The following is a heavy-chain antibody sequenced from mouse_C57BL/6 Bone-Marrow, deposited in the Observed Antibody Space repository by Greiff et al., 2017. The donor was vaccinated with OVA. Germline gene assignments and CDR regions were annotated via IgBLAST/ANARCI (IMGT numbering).Heavy chain of an antibody. CDR2: IYPRSGNT. V-gene: IGHV1-81*01. J-gene: IGHJ3*01. Sequence: QVQLKQSGAELARPGASVKLSCKASGYTFTSCGISWVKQRTGQGLEWIGEIYPRSGNTYYNEKFKGKATLTADKSSSTAYMELRSLTSEDSAVYFCARRVAGFAYWGQGTLVTVSA. CDR3: ARRVAGFAY. CDR1: GYTFTSCG. D-gene: IGHD1-1*02.